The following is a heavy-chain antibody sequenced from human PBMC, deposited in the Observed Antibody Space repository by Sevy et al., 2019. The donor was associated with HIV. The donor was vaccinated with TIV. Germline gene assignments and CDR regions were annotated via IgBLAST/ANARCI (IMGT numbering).Heavy chain of an antibody. V-gene: IGHV3-21*01. J-gene: IGHJ4*02. CDR3: ASAPSIAAAGTKRAVFDY. Sequence: GGSLRLSCAASGFTFSSYSMNWVRQAPGKGLEWVSSISSSSSYIYYADSVKGRFTISRDNAKNSLYLQMNSLRAEDTAVYYCASAPSIAAAGTKRAVFDYWGQGTLVTVSS. CDR1: GFTFSSYS. CDR2: ISSSSSYI. D-gene: IGHD6-13*01.